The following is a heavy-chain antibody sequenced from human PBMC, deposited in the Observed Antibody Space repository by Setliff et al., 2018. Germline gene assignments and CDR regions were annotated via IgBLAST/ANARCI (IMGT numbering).Heavy chain of an antibody. Sequence: AAVKVSCKDSGYTFSTYGISWVRQAPGQGLEWMGWINAGNGNTKYSQKFQGRVTITRDTSASTAYMELSSLTSEETAVYYCARRPYDSSGYFNYWGQGTLVTVSS. V-gene: IGHV1-3*01. CDR3: ARRPYDSSGYFNY. CDR1: GYTFSTYG. CDR2: INAGNGNT. J-gene: IGHJ4*02. D-gene: IGHD3-22*01.